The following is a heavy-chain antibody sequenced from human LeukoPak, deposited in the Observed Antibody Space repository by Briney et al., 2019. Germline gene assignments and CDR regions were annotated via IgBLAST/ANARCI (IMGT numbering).Heavy chain of an antibody. CDR3: AKHPLMLVRDYLDY. V-gene: IGHV3-23*01. J-gene: IGHJ4*02. CDR1: GFTFSSYA. CDR2: ISGTGDNT. Sequence: PGGSLRLSCAASGFTFSSYAMSWVRQAPGKGLEWVSSISGTGDNTFYADSVKGRFTISRDNSKNTLYLQMSGLRDEDTAVYYCAKHPLMLVRDYLDYWGQGTLVTVSS. D-gene: IGHD3-10*01.